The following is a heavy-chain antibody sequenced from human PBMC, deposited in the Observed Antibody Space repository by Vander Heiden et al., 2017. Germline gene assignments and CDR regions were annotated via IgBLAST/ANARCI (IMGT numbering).Heavy chain of an antibody. CDR3: ARDHQGVVIRFYYYYGMDV. CDR1: GFHLSSYG. D-gene: IGHD3-22*01. J-gene: IGHJ6*02. Sequence: QVQLVESGGGVVPPGRSLRPSWAAAGFHLSSYGLHWLRQGPGKGLEWGAVRGYDGSNKYYADPVKGRFTISRDNSKNTLYLQMNSLRAEDTAVYYCARDHQGVVIRFYYYYGMDVWGQGTTVTVSS. CDR2: RGYDGSNK. V-gene: IGHV3-33*01.